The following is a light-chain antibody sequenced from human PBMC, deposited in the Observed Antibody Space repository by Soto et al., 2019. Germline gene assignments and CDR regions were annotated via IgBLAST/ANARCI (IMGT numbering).Light chain of an antibody. V-gene: IGKV3D-7*01. Sequence: EIVLTQSPATLSLSPGERATLSCRASQSVGSSLAWYQQKPGQAPRLLIYGTSTRATGIPVRFSGSGSGTDFTLTISSLQPEDFAVYFCHQDFNLPWTFGQGTKVEIK. CDR2: GTS. CDR3: HQDFNLPWT. J-gene: IGKJ1*01. CDR1: QSVGSS.